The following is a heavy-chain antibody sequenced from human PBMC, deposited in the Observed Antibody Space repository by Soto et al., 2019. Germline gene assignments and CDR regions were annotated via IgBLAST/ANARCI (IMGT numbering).Heavy chain of an antibody. D-gene: IGHD3-22*01. J-gene: IGHJ5*02. CDR3: ARDSDSSGQVWFDP. CDR1: DGSISSGGYY. Sequence: QVQLQESGPGLVKPSQTLSLTCTVSDGSISSGGYYWRWSRQHPGKGLEWIGYIYYSGSTYYNPSLKSRVTRSVHTSKSQFYLKLSSVTAADTALYYCARDSDSSGQVWFDPWGQGPRVTVS. CDR2: IYYSGST. V-gene: IGHV4-31*03.